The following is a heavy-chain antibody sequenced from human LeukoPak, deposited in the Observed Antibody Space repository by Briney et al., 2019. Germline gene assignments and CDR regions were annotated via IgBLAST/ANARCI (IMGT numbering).Heavy chain of an antibody. V-gene: IGHV4-59*08. CDR2: IYYSGSA. J-gene: IGHJ4*02. CDR3: ARKAVAGSGNFDY. Sequence: SETLSLTCTVSGGSISSYYWSWIRQPPGKGVEWIGYIYYSGSANYNPSLKRRVTILIDTSKNQFSLNLSSVTAADTAVYYCARKAVAGSGNFDYWGQGTLVTVSS. D-gene: IGHD6-19*01. CDR1: GGSISSYY.